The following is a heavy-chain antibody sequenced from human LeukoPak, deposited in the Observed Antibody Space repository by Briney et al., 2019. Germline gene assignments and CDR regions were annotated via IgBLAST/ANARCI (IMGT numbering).Heavy chain of an antibody. CDR3: ARLPTVTFFDY. J-gene: IGHJ4*02. V-gene: IGHV4-38-2*02. CDR1: GYSLSIGYY. Sequence: PSETLSLTCTVSGYSLSIGYYWGWIRQPPGKGLEWIGSIYHSGSTYYNPSLKSRVTLSVDKSKNQFSLKLSSVTAADTAVYYCARLPTVTFFDYWGQGTLVTVSS. D-gene: IGHD4-17*01. CDR2: IYHSGST.